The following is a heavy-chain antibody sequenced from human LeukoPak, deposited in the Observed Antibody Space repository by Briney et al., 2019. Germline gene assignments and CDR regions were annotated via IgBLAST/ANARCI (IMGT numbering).Heavy chain of an antibody. Sequence: GGSLRLSCAASGFTFSSYSMNWVRQAPGKGLEWVSYISSSSSTIYYADSVKGRFTISRDNAKNSLYLQMNSLRAEDTAVYYCASFVDIVATIAHSSGWPFFDYWGQGTLVTVSS. D-gene: IGHD5-12*01. J-gene: IGHJ4*02. CDR1: GFTFSSYS. CDR2: ISSSSSTI. CDR3: ASFVDIVATIAHSSGWPFFDY. V-gene: IGHV3-48*04.